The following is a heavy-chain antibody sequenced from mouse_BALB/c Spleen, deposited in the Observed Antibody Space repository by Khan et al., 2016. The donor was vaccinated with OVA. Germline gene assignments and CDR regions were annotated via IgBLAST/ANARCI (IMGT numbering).Heavy chain of an antibody. CDR2: ISYSGST. CDR3: ARSVYYFYADAMDY. V-gene: IGHV3-2*02. J-gene: IGHJ4*01. CDR1: GYSITSEYA. Sequence: EVQLQESGPGLVKPSQSLSLTCTVTGYSITSEYAWNWIRQFPGNKLEWMGYISYSGSTSYNPSLKSRISVTRDTSKNQFFQRLNSVTTEDTATYYCARSVYYFYADAMDYWGQGTSVTVSS. D-gene: IGHD2-2*01.